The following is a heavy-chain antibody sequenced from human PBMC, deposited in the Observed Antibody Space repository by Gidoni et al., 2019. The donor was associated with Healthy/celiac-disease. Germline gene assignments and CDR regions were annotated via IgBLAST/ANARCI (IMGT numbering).Heavy chain of an antibody. CDR1: GFTFSSYA. J-gene: IGHJ6*02. Sequence: VQLLESGGGLVQPGGSLRPSCSASGFTFSSYAMSWVRQAPGKGLEWVSAISGSGGSTYYADSVKGRFTISRDNSKNTLYLQMNSLRAEDTAVYYCAKTATDYYYGMDVWGQGTTVTVSS. CDR3: AKTATDYYYGMDV. CDR2: ISGSGGST. V-gene: IGHV3-23*01. D-gene: IGHD5-18*01.